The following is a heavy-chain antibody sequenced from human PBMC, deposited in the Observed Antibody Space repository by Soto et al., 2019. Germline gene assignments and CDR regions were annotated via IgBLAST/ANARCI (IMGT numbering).Heavy chain of an antibody. D-gene: IGHD2-15*01. CDR3: AHRRSYCSGGSCYSGFDY. J-gene: IGHJ4*02. V-gene: IGHV2-5*02. CDR2: IYWDDDK. Sequence: QITLKESSPTLVKPTQTLTLTCTFSGVSLSTSGVGVGWIRQPPGKALEWLALIYWDDDKRYSPSLKSRLTITKDTPNNPVALTMTNLDPVDTATYCCAHRRSYCSGGSCYSGFDYWGQGTLVTVSS. CDR1: GVSLSTSGVG.